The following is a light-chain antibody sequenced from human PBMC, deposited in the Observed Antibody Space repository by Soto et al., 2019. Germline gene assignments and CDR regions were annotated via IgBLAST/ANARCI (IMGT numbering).Light chain of an antibody. CDR2: AVS. J-gene: IGKJ1*01. Sequence: DIPMTQSPSSVSASVGDRVTITCRASQRISNWVAWYQLKPGKAPKLLIYAVSSLQTGVPSRFSGGGSGTDFTLTINNLQPEDFATYYCQQATNFPAFGQGTKVEVK. V-gene: IGKV1-12*01. CDR3: QQATNFPA. CDR1: QRISNW.